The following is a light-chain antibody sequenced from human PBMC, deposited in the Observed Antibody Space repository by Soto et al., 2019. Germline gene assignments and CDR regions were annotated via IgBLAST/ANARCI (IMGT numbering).Light chain of an antibody. CDR1: KLGDRY. J-gene: IGLJ1*01. Sequence: SYELTQPPSVSVSPGQTASITCSGDKLGDRYACWYQQKPGQSPVLAIYQNNKRPSGIPERCSGSNSGNTATLTISGTQAMDEADYYCQAWGSSTGVFGTGTKLTVL. CDR2: QNN. V-gene: IGLV3-1*01. CDR3: QAWGSSTGV.